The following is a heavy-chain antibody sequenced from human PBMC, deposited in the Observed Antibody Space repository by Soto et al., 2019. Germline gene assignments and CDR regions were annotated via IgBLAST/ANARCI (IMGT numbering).Heavy chain of an antibody. J-gene: IGHJ6*02. Sequence: GASVKVSCKASGYTFTSYGISWVRQAPGQGLEWMGRISAYNGNTNYAQKLQGRVTMTTDTSTSTAYMELRSLRSDDTAVYYCAREFWNSKAHYYYYYGMDVWGQGTTVTV. CDR1: GYTFTSYG. V-gene: IGHV1-18*01. D-gene: IGHD1-7*01. CDR2: ISAYNGNT. CDR3: AREFWNSKAHYYYYYGMDV.